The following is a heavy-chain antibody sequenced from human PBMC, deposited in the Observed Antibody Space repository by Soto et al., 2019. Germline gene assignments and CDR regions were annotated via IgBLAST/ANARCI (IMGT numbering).Heavy chain of an antibody. CDR1: GGTFSSYA. V-gene: IGHV1-69*06. D-gene: IGHD4-17*01. CDR2: IIPIFGTA. CDR3: ARVRDAYGGNSYYYYGMDV. J-gene: IGHJ6*02. Sequence: SVKVSCKASGGTFSSYAISWVRQAPGQGLEWMGGIIPIFGTANYAQKFQGRVAITADKSTSTAYMELSSLRSEDTAVYYCARVRDAYGGNSYYYYGMDVWGQGTTVTVSS.